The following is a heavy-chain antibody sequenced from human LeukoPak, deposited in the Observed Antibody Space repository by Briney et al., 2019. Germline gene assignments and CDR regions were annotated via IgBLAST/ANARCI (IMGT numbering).Heavy chain of an antibody. D-gene: IGHD3-10*01. V-gene: IGHV4-61*02. CDR3: ARGIGGDAFDI. CDR2: IYTSGST. J-gene: IGHJ3*02. Sequence: KPSETLSLTCTVSGGSISSDNYYRSWIRQPAGKGLEWIGRIYTSGSTNYNPSLKSRVTISVDTSKNQFSLKLSSVTAADTAVYYCARGIGGDAFDIWGQGTMVTVSS. CDR1: GGSISSDNYY.